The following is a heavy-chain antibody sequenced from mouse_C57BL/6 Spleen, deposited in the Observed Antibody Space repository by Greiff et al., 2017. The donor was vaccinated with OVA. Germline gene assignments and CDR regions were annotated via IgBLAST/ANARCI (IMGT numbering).Heavy chain of an antibody. J-gene: IGHJ1*03. Sequence: EVHLVESGGGLVKPGGSLKLSCAASGFTFSDYGMHWVRQAPEKGLEWVAYISSGSSPIYYADTVKGRFTISRDNAKNTLFLQMTSLRSEDTAMYYCARDYGSSDWYFDVWGTGTTVTVSS. CDR3: ARDYGSSDWYFDV. D-gene: IGHD1-1*01. CDR1: GFTFSDYG. CDR2: ISSGSSPI. V-gene: IGHV5-17*01.